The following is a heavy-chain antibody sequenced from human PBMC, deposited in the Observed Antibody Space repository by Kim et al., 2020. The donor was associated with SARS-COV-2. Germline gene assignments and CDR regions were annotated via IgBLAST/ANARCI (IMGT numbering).Heavy chain of an antibody. CDR2: INHSGST. Sequence: SETLSLTCAVYGGSFSGYYWSWIRQPPGKGLEWIGEINHSGSTNYNPSLKSRVTISVNTSKNQFSLKLSSVTAADTAVYYCAREWLRSRGLYFNWFDPWGEGTLVTVSS. V-gene: IGHV4-34*01. CDR1: GGSFSGYY. CDR3: AREWLRSRGLYFNWFDP. D-gene: IGHD5-12*01. J-gene: IGHJ5*02.